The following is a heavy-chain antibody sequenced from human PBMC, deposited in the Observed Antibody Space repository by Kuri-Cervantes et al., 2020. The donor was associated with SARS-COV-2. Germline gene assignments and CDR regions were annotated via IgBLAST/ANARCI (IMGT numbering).Heavy chain of an antibody. CDR2: IYYSGST. Sequence: GSLRLSCTVSGAFVSTTSYYWAWIRQPPGKGLEWMGNIYYSGSTDYTPSLKTRVTIFLHTSQNQFSLKLTSVTAADTAVYYCARQRFSVESGLDYWGQGTLVTVSS. D-gene: IGHD3-3*01. CDR1: GAFVSTTSYY. J-gene: IGHJ4*02. CDR3: ARQRFSVESGLDY. V-gene: IGHV4-39*01.